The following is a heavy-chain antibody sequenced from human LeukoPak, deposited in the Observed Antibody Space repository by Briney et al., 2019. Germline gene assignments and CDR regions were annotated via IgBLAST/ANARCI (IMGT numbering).Heavy chain of an antibody. CDR1: GYTFTSYD. Sequence: GASVKVSCKASGYTFTSYDINWVRQATGQGLEWMGWMNPNSGNTGYAQKFQGRVTMTRNTSISTAYMELSSLRSEDTAVYYCARLDFWSGYYPDYWGQGTLVTVSS. D-gene: IGHD3-3*01. J-gene: IGHJ4*02. V-gene: IGHV1-8*01. CDR3: ARLDFWSGYYPDY. CDR2: MNPNSGNT.